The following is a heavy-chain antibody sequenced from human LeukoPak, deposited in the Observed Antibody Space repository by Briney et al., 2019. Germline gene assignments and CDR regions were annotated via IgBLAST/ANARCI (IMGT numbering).Heavy chain of an antibody. Sequence: SETLSLTCTVSGASVSTNYWSWIRQSPGKGLEWIGYVYYSVNTNYNPSLKSRVTISADTSKNQFSLKLTSVTAADTAVYYCVKDRIWAHWGQGTLVTVSS. CDR3: VKDRIWAH. V-gene: IGHV4-59*02. D-gene: IGHD7-27*01. CDR2: VYYSVNT. CDR1: GASVSTNY. J-gene: IGHJ4*02.